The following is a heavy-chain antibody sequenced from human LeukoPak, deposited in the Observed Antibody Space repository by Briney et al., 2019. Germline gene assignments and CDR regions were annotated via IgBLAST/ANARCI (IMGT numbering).Heavy chain of an antibody. CDR1: GGSFSGYY. CDR3: ASSRRRFDP. Sequence: SETLSLTCAVYGGSFSGYYWSWIRQPPGKGLEWIGEISHSGSTNYNPSLKSRVTISVDTSKNQFSLKLSSVTAADTAVYYCASSRRRFDPWGQGTLVTVSS. V-gene: IGHV4-34*01. CDR2: ISHSGST. J-gene: IGHJ5*02.